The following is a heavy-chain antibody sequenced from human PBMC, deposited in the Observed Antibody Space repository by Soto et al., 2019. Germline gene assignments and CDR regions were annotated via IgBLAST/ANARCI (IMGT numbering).Heavy chain of an antibody. CDR2: ISYDGSNK. J-gene: IGHJ6*02. CDR1: GFTFSSYG. CDR3: AKSKETTQYYYYGMDV. Sequence: GGSLRLSCAASGFTFSSYGMHWVRQAPGKGLEWVAVISYDGSNKYYADSVKGRFTISRDNSKNTLYLQMNSLRAEDTAVYYCAKSKETTQYYYYGMDVWGQGTTVTVSS. V-gene: IGHV3-30*18. D-gene: IGHD1-7*01.